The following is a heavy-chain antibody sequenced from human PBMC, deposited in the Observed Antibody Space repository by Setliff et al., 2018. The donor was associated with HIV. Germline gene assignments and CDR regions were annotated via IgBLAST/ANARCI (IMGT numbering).Heavy chain of an antibody. J-gene: IGHJ6*03. CDR2: ISSPSTM. V-gene: IGHV3-48*03. CDR1: GFTFGSYT. CDR3: ARDRGDYYYYMDV. Sequence: GGSLRLSCAASGFTFGSYTMNWVRQSPGKGLEWIAYISSPSTMFYADYVRGRFTISRDNAKNSLYLQMDRLRVEDTAIYYCARDRGDYYYYMDVWGKGTTVTVSS.